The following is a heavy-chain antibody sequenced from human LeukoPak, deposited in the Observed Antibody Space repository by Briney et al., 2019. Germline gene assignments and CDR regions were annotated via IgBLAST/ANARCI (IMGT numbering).Heavy chain of an antibody. CDR1: GGFISSGTHY. CDR2: IYHSGST. J-gene: IGHJ5*02. D-gene: IGHD3-22*01. CDR3: ARDGGGSGYYLAWFDP. Sequence: KPSQTLSLTCDVSGGFISSGTHYWSWIRQPPGKGLEWIGSIYHSGSTYYNPSLKSRVTISVDTSKNQFSLKLSSVTAADTAVYYCARDGGGSGYYLAWFDPWGQGTLVTVSS. V-gene: IGHV4-39*07.